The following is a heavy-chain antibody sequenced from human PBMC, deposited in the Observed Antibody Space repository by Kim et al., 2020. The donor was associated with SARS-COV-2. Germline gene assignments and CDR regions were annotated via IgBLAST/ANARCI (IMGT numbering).Heavy chain of an antibody. V-gene: IGHV3-11*04. J-gene: IGHJ4*01. Sequence: GGSLRLSCAASGFTFSNYDMGWIRQAPGKGLEWVSYITTLTTTIYYRDSVKGRFTISSDNANNLLYLQMNSLTAEDTAIYYCATHRQGLRGSDLGAVGDWGQGTLVTVYS. CDR2: ITTLTTTI. CDR3: ATHRQGLRGSDLGAVGD. D-gene: IGHD1-26*01. CDR1: GFTFSNYD.